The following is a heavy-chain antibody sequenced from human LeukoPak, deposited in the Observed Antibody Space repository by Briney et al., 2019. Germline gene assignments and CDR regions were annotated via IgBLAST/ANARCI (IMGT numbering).Heavy chain of an antibody. D-gene: IGHD1-1*01. Sequence: GGSLRLSCAASGFIFSDDAMHWVRQAPGKGLEWVAFIRFDGRNKHYADSVKGRFTISRDNSEDTLYLQMNSLRAEDTAVYYCVRDPSGSGFAFDSWGQGALVTVSS. V-gene: IGHV3-30*02. CDR1: GFIFSDDA. CDR3: VRDPSGSGFAFDS. J-gene: IGHJ4*02. CDR2: IRFDGRNK.